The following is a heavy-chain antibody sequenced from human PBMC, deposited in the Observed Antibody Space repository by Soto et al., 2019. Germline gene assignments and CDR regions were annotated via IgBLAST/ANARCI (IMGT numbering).Heavy chain of an antibody. Sequence: QVQLQESGPGLVKASQTLSLTCTVSGGSISSGGYYWSWIRQHPGKGPEWIGYIYYSGSTYSNPSLKSRVTISVDTSKNPFSLKLSSVTAADTAMYYCARGGYYFSYGMDVWGQGITVTVSS. J-gene: IGHJ6*02. CDR1: GGSISSGGYY. CDR2: IYYSGST. V-gene: IGHV4-31*03. CDR3: ARGGYYFSYGMDV.